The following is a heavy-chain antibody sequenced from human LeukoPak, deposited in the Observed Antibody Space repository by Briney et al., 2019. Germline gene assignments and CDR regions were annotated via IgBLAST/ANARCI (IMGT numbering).Heavy chain of an antibody. V-gene: IGHV3-21*01. CDR3: ARLYSSSSRAIDY. Sequence: GGSLRLSCATSGFTFSSYSMNWVRQAPGKGLEWVSSISSSSSYIYYADSVKGRFTISRDNAKNSLYLQMNSLRAEDTAVYYCARLYSSSSRAIDYWGQGTLVTVSS. D-gene: IGHD6-6*01. CDR2: ISSSSSYI. J-gene: IGHJ4*02. CDR1: GFTFSSYS.